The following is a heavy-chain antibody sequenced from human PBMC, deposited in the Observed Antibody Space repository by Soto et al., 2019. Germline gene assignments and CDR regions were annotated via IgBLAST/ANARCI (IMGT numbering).Heavy chain of an antibody. V-gene: IGHV3-23*01. CDR1: GFPFSSYA. J-gene: IGHJ4*02. CDR3: AKALYYYDSSGYPGGY. Sequence: GGSLRLSCAASGFPFSSYAMSWVRQAPGKGLEWVSAISGSGGSTYYADSVKGRFTIARDNSKNTLYLQMNSLRAEDTAVYYCAKALYYYDSSGYPGGYWGQGTLVTVSS. CDR2: ISGSGGST. D-gene: IGHD3-22*01.